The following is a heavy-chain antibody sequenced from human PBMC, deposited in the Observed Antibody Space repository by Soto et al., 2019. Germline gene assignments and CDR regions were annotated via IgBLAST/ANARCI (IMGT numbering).Heavy chain of an antibody. V-gene: IGHV3-23*01. J-gene: IGHJ4*02. Sequence: EVQVLESGGDLVEPGGSLRLSCAASGFSFNTFDMSWVRQAPGKGLEWVSVILGRDDTTYYADSVKGQFTISRDTFKNTLHLQMNSLRVEDTALYFCTKGAWLDYWGQGTLVTVSS. D-gene: IGHD5-12*01. CDR2: ILGRDDTT. CDR1: GFSFNTFD. CDR3: TKGAWLDY.